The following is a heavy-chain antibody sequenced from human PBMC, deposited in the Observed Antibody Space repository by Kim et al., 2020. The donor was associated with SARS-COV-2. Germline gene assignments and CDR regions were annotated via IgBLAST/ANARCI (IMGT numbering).Heavy chain of an antibody. CDR2: INPSGGSP. CDR3: ARGSGSGSYYSP. J-gene: IGHJ5*02. CDR1: GYTFTSYY. Sequence: ASVTVSCKASGYTFTSYYIHWVRQAPGQGLEWVGIINPSGGSPTYTQKFQGIVTMTRDTSTSTVYMELSSLTSEDTAVYYCARGSGSGSYYSPWGQGTLVTVSS. V-gene: IGHV1-46*01. D-gene: IGHD3-10*01.